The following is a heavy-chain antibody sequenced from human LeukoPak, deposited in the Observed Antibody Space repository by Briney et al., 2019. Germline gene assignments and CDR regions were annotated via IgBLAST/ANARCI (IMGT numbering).Heavy chain of an antibody. Sequence: GGSLRLSCAASGFTFSSYWMSWVRQAPGKGLEWVANIKQEGSEKYYGDSVEGRLTISRHHAKHSLSLQVHSVRPAHRAVYYCGRDRGYDFWSVYQNWFDPWSQGTLVTVSS. J-gene: IGHJ5*02. CDR2: IKQEGSEK. CDR3: GRDRGYDFWSVYQNWFDP. CDR1: GFTFSSYW. D-gene: IGHD3-3*01. V-gene: IGHV3-7*01.